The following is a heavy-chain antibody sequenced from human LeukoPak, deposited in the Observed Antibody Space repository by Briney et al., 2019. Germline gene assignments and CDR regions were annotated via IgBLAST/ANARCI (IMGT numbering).Heavy chain of an antibody. V-gene: IGHV1-69*04. CDR2: IIPILGIA. Sequence: SVKVSCKASGGTFSSYAISWVRQAPGQGLEWMGRIIPILGIANYAQKFQGRVTITADKSTSTAYMELSSLRSEDTAVYYCARNYYDSSGYHDYFDYWGQGALVTVSS. D-gene: IGHD3-22*01. CDR3: ARNYYDSSGYHDYFDY. J-gene: IGHJ4*02. CDR1: GGTFSSYA.